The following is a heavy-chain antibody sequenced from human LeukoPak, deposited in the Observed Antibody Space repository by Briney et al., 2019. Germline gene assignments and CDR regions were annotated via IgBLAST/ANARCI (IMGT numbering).Heavy chain of an antibody. J-gene: IGHJ4*02. CDR3: AREAGSSGSFDY. D-gene: IGHD6-19*01. CDR2: IYYSGST. V-gene: IGHV4-30-4*02. Sequence: PSETLSLACTVSGGSISSGDYYWSWIRQPPGKGLEWIGYIYYSGSTYYNPSLKSRVTISADTSKNQFSLKLTSVTAADTAVYYCAREAGSSGSFDYWGQGTLVTVSS. CDR1: GGSISSGDYY.